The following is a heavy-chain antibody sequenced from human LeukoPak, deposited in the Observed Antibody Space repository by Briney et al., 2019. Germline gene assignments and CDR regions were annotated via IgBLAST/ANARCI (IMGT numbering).Heavy chain of an antibody. CDR2: INHSGST. CDR1: GGSFSGYY. CDR3: ARGSEKFTYDYVWGSYRYRFDY. J-gene: IGHJ4*02. D-gene: IGHD3-16*02. V-gene: IGHV4-34*01. Sequence: SETLSLTCTVYGGSFSGYYWSWIRQPPGKGLEWIGEINHSGSTNYNPSLKSRVTISVDTSKNQFSLKLSSVTAADTAVYYCARGSEKFTYDYVWGSYRYRFDYWGQGTLVTVSS.